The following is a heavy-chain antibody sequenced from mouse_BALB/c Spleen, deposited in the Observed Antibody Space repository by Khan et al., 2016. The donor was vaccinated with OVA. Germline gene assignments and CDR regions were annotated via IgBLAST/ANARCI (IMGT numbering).Heavy chain of an antibody. J-gene: IGHJ2*01. CDR2: ISYSGNT. D-gene: IGHD1-1*01. Sequence: EVQLQESGPDLVKPSQSLSLTCTVTGYSITTDYAWNWIRQFPGNKLEWMGYISYSGNTKYNPSLKSRISITRDTSKNQFFLQLKSVTTEDTARYYCARVYGGDFDYWGHGTTLTVSS. V-gene: IGHV3-2*02. CDR1: GYSITTDYA. CDR3: ARVYGGDFDY.